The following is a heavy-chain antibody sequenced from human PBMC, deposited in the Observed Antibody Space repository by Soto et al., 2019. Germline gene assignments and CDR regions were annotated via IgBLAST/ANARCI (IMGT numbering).Heavy chain of an antibody. CDR2: ISGSGGST. CDR3: ASRTGPGIAVAGTGFDP. CDR1: GFTFSSYA. J-gene: IGHJ5*02. Sequence: GGSLRLSCAASGFTFSSYAMSWVRQAPGKGLEWVSAISGSGGSTYYADSVKGRFTISRDNSKNTLYLQMNSLRAEDTAVYYCASRTGPGIAVAGTGFDPWGQGTLVTVSS. V-gene: IGHV3-23*01. D-gene: IGHD6-19*01.